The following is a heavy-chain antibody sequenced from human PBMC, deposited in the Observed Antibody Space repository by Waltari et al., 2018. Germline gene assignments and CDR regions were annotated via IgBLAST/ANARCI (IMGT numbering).Heavy chain of an antibody. V-gene: IGHV1-2*04. CDR3: ARRSCTGECYAPYVY. D-gene: IGHD2-8*02. J-gene: IGHJ4*02. Sequence: QVQLVQSGAEVTKPGASVKVSCKPSGYTFTDYHIHWVRQAPGQGLEWMGWSNPKSGGTYYAQTVQGWVTMTRDTSTSTVYMELSSLKSDDTAVYYCARRSCTGECYAPYVYWGQGSLVTVSS. CDR1: GYTFTDYH. CDR2: SNPKSGGT.